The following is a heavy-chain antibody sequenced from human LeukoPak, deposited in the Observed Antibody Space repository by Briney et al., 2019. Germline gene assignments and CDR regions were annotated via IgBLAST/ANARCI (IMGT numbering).Heavy chain of an antibody. J-gene: IGHJ3*02. CDR2: ISWDSGSS. CDR3: VKDLRLDLHLDTFHI. Sequence: PGGSLRLSCAASGFNLDDYAMHWVRQAPGKGLEWVSSISWDSGSSVYVDSVKGRFTISRDNAKNSLYLQMDSLTPEGSALYYCVKDLRLDLHLDTFHIWGRGTRVTVSS. D-gene: IGHD1-1*01. CDR1: GFNLDDYA. V-gene: IGHV3-9*01.